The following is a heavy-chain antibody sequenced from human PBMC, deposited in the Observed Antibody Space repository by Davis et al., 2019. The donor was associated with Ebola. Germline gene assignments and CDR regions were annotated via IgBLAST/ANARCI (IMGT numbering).Heavy chain of an antibody. J-gene: IGHJ6*02. D-gene: IGHD4-17*01. CDR2: ISGSDSST. Sequence: PGGSLRLSCAASGFTFTSYSMTWVRQAQGKGLEWVSGISGSDSSTYYADSVKGRFTFSRDNSRNTLYLQMNSLRAEDTAVYYCAKGSLYGSRSITAGMDVWGQGTTVTVSS. CDR1: GFTFTSYS. CDR3: AKGSLYGSRSITAGMDV. V-gene: IGHV3-23*01.